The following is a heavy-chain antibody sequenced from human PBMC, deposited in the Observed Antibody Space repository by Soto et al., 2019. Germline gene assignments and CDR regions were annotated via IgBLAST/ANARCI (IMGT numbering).Heavy chain of an antibody. V-gene: IGHV1-3*01. J-gene: IGHJ6*03. D-gene: IGHD2-21*01. CDR2: INAGNGNT. CDR3: ARDSFYCGGRYCYHYSFYMDF. CDR1: GYNFSSHD. Sequence: ASVKVSCKASGYNFSSHDIHWVRQAPGQGLEWMGWINAGNGNTRYSQKFQDRITITRDASASTAYMELSSLRSEDTAIYYCARDSFYCGGRYCYHYSFYMDFWGKGTTVTVSS.